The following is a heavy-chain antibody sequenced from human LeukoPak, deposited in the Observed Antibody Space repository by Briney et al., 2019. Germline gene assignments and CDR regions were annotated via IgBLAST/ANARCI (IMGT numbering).Heavy chain of an antibody. J-gene: IGHJ4*02. D-gene: IGHD5-12*01. CDR2: IYYSGST. V-gene: IGHV4-59*01. Sequence: PSETLSLTCTVSGGSISSNYWSWIRQPPGKGLEWIGYIYYSGSTNYNPSLKSRVTISADTSKNQFSLKLSSVTAADTAVYYCARTGSIVATDWTVDYWGQGALVTVSS. CDR3: ARTGSIVATDWTVDY. CDR1: GGSISSNY.